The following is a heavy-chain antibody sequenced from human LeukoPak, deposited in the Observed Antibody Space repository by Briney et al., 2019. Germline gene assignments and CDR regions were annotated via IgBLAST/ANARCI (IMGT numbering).Heavy chain of an antibody. D-gene: IGHD1-1*01. CDR2: ISGSGGST. CDR1: GFTFSSYA. J-gene: IGHJ2*01. CDR3: ARHEIRHWYFDL. Sequence: GGSLRLSCAASGFTFSSYAMSWVRQAPGKGLEWVSAISGSGGSTYYADSVKGRFTISRDSTRNSLYLQMNSLRVEDTAVYYCARHEIRHWYFDLWGRGTLVTVSS. V-gene: IGHV3-23*01.